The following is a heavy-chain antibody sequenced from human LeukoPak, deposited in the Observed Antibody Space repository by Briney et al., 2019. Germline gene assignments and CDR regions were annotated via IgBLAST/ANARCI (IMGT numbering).Heavy chain of an antibody. Sequence: SETLSLTCTASGCSISSYYWSWIRQPAGKGLEWIGRIYTSGSTNYNPSLKSRVTMSVDTSKTQYSLKLSSVAAADTAVYYCARDPGLWFGTGNYFDYWGQGTLVTVSS. CDR1: GCSISSYY. J-gene: IGHJ4*02. V-gene: IGHV4-4*07. CDR3: ARDPGLWFGTGNYFDY. D-gene: IGHD3-10*01. CDR2: IYTSGST.